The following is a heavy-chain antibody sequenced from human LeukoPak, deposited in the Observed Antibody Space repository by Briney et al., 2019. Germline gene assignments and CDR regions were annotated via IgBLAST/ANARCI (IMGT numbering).Heavy chain of an antibody. D-gene: IGHD3-3*01. J-gene: IGHJ6*04. CDR1: GFTFTSYA. CDR2: ISGGGSST. Sequence: GGSLRLSCATSGFTFTSYAMSWVRQAPGKGLEWVSVISGGGSSTYYADSVKGRFTISRDNSKNTLYLQMNSLRGEDTAVYYCAKESGQLDVWGKGTTVTVSS. V-gene: IGHV3-23*01. CDR3: AKESGQLDV.